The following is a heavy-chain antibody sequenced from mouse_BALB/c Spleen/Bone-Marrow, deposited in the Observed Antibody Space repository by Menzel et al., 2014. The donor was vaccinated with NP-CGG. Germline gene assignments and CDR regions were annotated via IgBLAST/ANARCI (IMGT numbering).Heavy chain of an antibody. D-gene: IGHD1-1*01. Sequence: EVHLVESGAELVRPGALVKLSCKASGFNIKDYYMHWVIQRPEQGLEWIGWIDPENGNTIYDPKFQGKASITADTSSNTAYLQLSSLTSEDTAVYYCARRYGSSFDDWGQGTTLTVSS. CDR3: ARRYGSSFDD. J-gene: IGHJ2*01. CDR2: IDPENGNT. V-gene: IGHV14-1*02. CDR1: GFNIKDYY.